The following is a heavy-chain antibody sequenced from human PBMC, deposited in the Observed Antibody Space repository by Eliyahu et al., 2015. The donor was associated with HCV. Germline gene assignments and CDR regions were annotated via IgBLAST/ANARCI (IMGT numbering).Heavy chain of an antibody. CDR3: AREGMGATFVFDY. J-gene: IGHJ4*02. CDR1: GFTFSSYG. V-gene: IGHV3-33*01. D-gene: IGHD1-26*01. Sequence: QVQLVESGGGVVQPGRSLRLSCAASGFTFSSYGMHWVRQAPGKGLEWVAVIWFDGSNKYYADSVKGRFTISRDNSKNTLYLQMNSLRAEDTAVYYCAREGMGATFVFDYWGQGTLVTVSS. CDR2: IWFDGSNK.